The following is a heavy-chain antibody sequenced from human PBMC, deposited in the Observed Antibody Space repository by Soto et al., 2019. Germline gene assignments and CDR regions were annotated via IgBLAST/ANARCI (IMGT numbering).Heavy chain of an antibody. J-gene: IGHJ4*02. CDR2: ISGSGLST. D-gene: IGHD3-16*01. V-gene: IGHV3-23*01. Sequence: EVQLLESGGGLVQPGGSLRLSYAASGFTFSTFAMTWVRQAPGKGLEWVTAISGSGLSTSYVDSVKGRFTVSRDNAKNTLYLQMNRLRVEDTAVYFCATNVSSQGIISLDSWGQGTLVTVSS. CDR1: GFTFSTFA. CDR3: ATNVSSQGIISLDS.